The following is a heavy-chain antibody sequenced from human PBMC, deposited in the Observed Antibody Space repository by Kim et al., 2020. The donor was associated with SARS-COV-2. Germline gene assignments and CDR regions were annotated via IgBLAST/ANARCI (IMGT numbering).Heavy chain of an antibody. V-gene: IGHV4-39*07. J-gene: IGHJ6*02. D-gene: IGHD6-13*01. Sequence: RVTISVDTSKNQFSLKLSSVTAADTAVYYCARVRIAAAGTEYYYYYGMDVWGQGTTVTVSS. CDR3: ARVRIAAAGTEYYYYYGMDV.